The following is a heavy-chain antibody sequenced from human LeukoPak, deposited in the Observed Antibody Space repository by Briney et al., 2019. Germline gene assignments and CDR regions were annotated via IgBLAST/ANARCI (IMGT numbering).Heavy chain of an antibody. J-gene: IGHJ6*02. CDR1: GGSVSSGTYY. CDR3: AREGTTRHNYYGMDV. Sequence: SETLSLTCTISGGSVSSGTYYWSWIRQPPGKGLEWIGYIYYSGNTDYNPSLKSRVTISVDTSKNQFSLKLSSVTAADTAEYYCAREGTTRHNYYGMDVWGQGTTVTVSS. CDR2: IYYSGNT. V-gene: IGHV4-61*01. D-gene: IGHD1-1*01.